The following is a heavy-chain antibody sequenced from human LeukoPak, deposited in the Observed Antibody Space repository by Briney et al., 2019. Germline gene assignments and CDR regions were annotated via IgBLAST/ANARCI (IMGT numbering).Heavy chain of an antibody. CDR3: ARFLGGYDSSGPYYFDY. V-gene: IGHV3-20*04. CDR1: GFTFDDYG. CDR2: INWNGGST. D-gene: IGHD3-22*01. Sequence: PGGSLRLSCAAPGFTFDDYGMSWVRHAPGKGLEWVSGINWNGGSTGYADSVKGRFTISRDNAKNSLYLQMNSLRAEDTALYYCARFLGGYDSSGPYYFDYWGQGTLVTVSS. J-gene: IGHJ4*02.